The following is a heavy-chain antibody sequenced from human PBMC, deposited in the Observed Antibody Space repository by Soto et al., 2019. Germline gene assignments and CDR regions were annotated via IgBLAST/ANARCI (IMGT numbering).Heavy chain of an antibody. CDR2: IYSGGST. CDR1: GFTVSSNY. J-gene: IGHJ6*02. D-gene: IGHD4-17*01. Sequence: PGGSLRLSCAASGFTVSSNYMSWVRQAPGKGLEWVSVIYSGGSTYYADSVKGRFTISRHNSKNTLYLQMNSLRAEDTAVYYCARDGPDYGDQKPKYYYYGMDVWGQGTTVTVSS. V-gene: IGHV3-53*04. CDR3: ARDGPDYGDQKPKYYYYGMDV.